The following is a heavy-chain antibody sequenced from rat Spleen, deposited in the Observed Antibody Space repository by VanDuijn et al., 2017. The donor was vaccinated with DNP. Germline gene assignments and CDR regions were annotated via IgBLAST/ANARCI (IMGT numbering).Heavy chain of an antibody. V-gene: IGHV3-1*01. CDR1: GYSITSNY. CDR2: ISYSGST. D-gene: IGHD1-6*01. J-gene: IGHJ2*01. CDR3: ARSGGVHYGLSLDY. Sequence: EEQLQESGPGLVKPSQSLSLTCSVTGYSITSNYWGWIRKFPGNKMEYIGHISYSGSTNYNPSLKSRFSITRDTSKNQFFLQLNSVTTEDTATYYCARSGGVHYGLSLDYWGQGVMVTVSS.